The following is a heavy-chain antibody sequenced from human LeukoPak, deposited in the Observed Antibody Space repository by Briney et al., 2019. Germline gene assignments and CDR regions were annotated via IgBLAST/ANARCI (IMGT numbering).Heavy chain of an antibody. CDR2: IIPIFGTA. V-gene: IGHV1-69*05. J-gene: IGHJ4*02. CDR3: ARESPTMLDFDY. Sequence: ASVKVSCKAFGGTFSSYAISWVRQAPGQGLEWMGRIIPIFGTANYAQKFKGRVTITTDESTSTAYMELSSLGSEDTAVYYCARESPTMLDFDYWGQGTLVTVSS. D-gene: IGHD3-10*02. CDR1: GGTFSSYA.